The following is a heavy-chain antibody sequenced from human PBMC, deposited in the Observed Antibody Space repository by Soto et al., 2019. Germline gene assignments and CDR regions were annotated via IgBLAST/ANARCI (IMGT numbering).Heavy chain of an antibody. CDR3: AKDLRRGIQLLNFNWCDP. J-gene: IGHJ5*02. CDR2: ISYDGSNT. CDR1: GFTFSSYG. V-gene: IGHV3-30*18. D-gene: IGHD5-18*01. Sequence: QVQLVESGGGVVQPGRSMRLSCAASGFTFSSYGMHWVRQAPGKGLEWVAVISYDGSNTYYADSVKGRFTISRDNSKNTLYLQMISLRAEDTAVYYCAKDLRRGIQLLNFNWCDPWGQGTLVTVSS.